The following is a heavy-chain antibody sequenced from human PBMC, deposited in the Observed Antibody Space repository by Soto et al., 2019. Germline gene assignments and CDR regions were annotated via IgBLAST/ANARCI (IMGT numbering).Heavy chain of an antibody. J-gene: IGHJ4*02. Sequence: ASVKVSCKASGGTFSSYAISWVRQAPGQGLEWMGGIIPIFGTANYAPKFQGRGTITADESTSTAYMELSSLRSEDTAVYYCARVSLEGTGYSSGWYYFDYWGQGTLVTVSS. D-gene: IGHD6-19*01. V-gene: IGHV1-69*13. CDR1: GGTFSSYA. CDR2: IIPIFGTA. CDR3: ARVSLEGTGYSSGWYYFDY.